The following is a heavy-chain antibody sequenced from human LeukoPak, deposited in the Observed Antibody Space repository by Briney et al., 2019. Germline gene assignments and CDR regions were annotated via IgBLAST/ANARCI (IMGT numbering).Heavy chain of an antibody. CDR3: AKGLDYGDYERFDY. CDR2: IWNDGSNK. Sequence: GRSLRLSCAASEFTFSSYGMHWVRQAPGEGLEWVSVIWNDGSNKYYADSVKGRFTISRDNSKNTLYLQMNSLRAEDTAVYYCAKGLDYGDYERFDYWGQGTLVTVSS. J-gene: IGHJ4*02. D-gene: IGHD4-17*01. V-gene: IGHV3-33*06. CDR1: EFTFSSYG.